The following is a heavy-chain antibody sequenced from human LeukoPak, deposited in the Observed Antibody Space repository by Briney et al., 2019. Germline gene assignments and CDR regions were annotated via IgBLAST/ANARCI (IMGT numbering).Heavy chain of an antibody. V-gene: IGHV3-23*01. CDR2: ISEGGANT. CDR1: GFTFSTYA. D-gene: IGHD4/OR15-4a*01. Sequence: PGGSLRLSCAASGFTFSTYAMTWVRQAPGQGLEWVSGISEGGANTDYADSVKGRFTISRDNSKNMLYLQMNSLRDEDTAVYYCAKHQAYGTNPVIDAWGQGTLITVSS. J-gene: IGHJ5*02. CDR3: AKHQAYGTNPVIDA.